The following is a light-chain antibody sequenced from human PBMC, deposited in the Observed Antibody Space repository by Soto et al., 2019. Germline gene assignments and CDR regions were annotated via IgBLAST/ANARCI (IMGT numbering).Light chain of an antibody. J-gene: IGKJ1*01. CDR2: AAS. Sequence: AIQMSQSPSSLSASVGDRVTITCRASQGIRNDLGWYQQKPGKAPKLLIYAASTLQSEVPSRFSGSGSGTDFTLTISSLQPDDFATYYCQQYNRFSTWTFGQGTKVDI. CDR3: QQYNRFSTWT. CDR1: QGIRND. V-gene: IGKV1-6*01.